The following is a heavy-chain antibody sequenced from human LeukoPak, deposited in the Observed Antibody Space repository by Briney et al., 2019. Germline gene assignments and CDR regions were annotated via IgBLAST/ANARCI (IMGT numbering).Heavy chain of an antibody. V-gene: IGHV4-34*01. Sequence: PSETLSLTCAVYGGSFSGYYWSWIRQPPGKGLEWIGEINHSGSTNYNPSLKSRVTISVDTSKNQFSLKLSSVTAADTAVYYCARTYYGSGTYHFQHWGQGTLVTVSS. CDR2: INHSGST. CDR1: GGSFSGYY. CDR3: ARTYYGSGTYHFQH. J-gene: IGHJ1*01. D-gene: IGHD3-10*01.